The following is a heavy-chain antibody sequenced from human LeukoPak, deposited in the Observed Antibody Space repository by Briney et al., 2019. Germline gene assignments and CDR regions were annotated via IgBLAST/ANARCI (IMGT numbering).Heavy chain of an antibody. CDR1: GGSLSGYY. CDR3: ARASRAPGYCSSTSCYRAYYYYGMDV. J-gene: IGHJ6*02. V-gene: IGHV4-34*01. D-gene: IGHD2-2*02. CDR2: INHIGST. Sequence: SETLSLTGAVYGGSLSGYYWSWIRQPPGKGLEWIGEINHIGSTNYNPSPKSRVTISVDTSKNQCSLKLSPVTAAETAVYYCARASRAPGYCSSTSCYRAYYYYGMDVWGQETTVTVSS.